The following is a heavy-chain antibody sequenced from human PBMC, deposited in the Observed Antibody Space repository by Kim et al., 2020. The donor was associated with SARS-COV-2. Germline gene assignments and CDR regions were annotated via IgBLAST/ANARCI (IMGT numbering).Heavy chain of an antibody. CDR3: ARGRGDWVVVPAAFDY. J-gene: IGHJ4*02. V-gene: IGHV5-51*01. CDR2: IYPGDSDT. CDR1: GYSFTSYW. Sequence: GESLKISCKGSGYSFTSYWIGWVRQMPGKGLEWMGIIYPGDSDTRYSPSFQGQVTISADKSISTAYLQWSSLKASDTAMYYCARGRGDWVVVPAAFDYWGQGTLVTVSS. D-gene: IGHD2-2*01.